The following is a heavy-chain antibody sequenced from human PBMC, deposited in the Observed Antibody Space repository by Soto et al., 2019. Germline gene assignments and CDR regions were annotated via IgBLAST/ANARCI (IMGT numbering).Heavy chain of an antibody. V-gene: IGHV3-23*01. Sequence: GGSLRLSCAASGFTFSSYSMNWVRQAPGKGLEWVSAISGSGGSTYYADSVKVRFTISRDNSKNTLYLQMNSMRAEDTAVYYCAKDSSSWFNYYYYGMDVWGQGTTVTVSS. CDR2: ISGSGGST. CDR1: GFTFSSYS. D-gene: IGHD6-13*01. J-gene: IGHJ6*02. CDR3: AKDSSSWFNYYYYGMDV.